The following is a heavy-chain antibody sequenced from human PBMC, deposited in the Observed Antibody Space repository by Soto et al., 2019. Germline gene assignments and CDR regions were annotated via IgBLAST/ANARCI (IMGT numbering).Heavy chain of an antibody. D-gene: IGHD3-10*01. CDR1: GGSISSGGYY. Sequence: QVQLQESGPGLVKPSQTLSLTCTVSGGSISSGGYYWSWIRQHPGKGLEWIGYIYYSGSTYYNPXXKGRVTISVDXXKXQXXLKLSSVTAADTAVYYCARLENGTMVRDVGYGMDVWGQGTTVTVSS. CDR2: IYYSGST. CDR3: ARLENGTMVRDVGYGMDV. V-gene: IGHV4-31*03. J-gene: IGHJ6*02.